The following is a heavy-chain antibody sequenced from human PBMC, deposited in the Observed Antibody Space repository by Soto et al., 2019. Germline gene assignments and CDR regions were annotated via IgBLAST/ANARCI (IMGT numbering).Heavy chain of an antibody. D-gene: IGHD2-21*01. Sequence: QVQLVQSGAEVKKPGASVKVSCKASGYTFTSYAISWVRQAPGQALEWMGWISAYNGNTHYAQKLQGRVTMTTDTSTSAGYMELRSLRSDATAVEYCARMGPVWWGERSEVFDPLGQGSLVAVSS. CDR2: ISAYNGNT. CDR3: ARMGPVWWGERSEVFDP. J-gene: IGHJ5*02. CDR1: GYTFTSYA. V-gene: IGHV1-18*01.